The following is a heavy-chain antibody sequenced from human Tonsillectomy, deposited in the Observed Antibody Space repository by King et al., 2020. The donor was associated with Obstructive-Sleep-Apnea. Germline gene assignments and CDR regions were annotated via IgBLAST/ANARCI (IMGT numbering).Heavy chain of an antibody. D-gene: IGHD3-16*01. CDR1: GFSLSTSGVG. CDR3: AHREGATEYFQH. CDR2: IYWDDDK. V-gene: IGHV2-5*02. Sequence: TLKESGPTLVKPTQTLTLTCTFSGFSLSTSGVGVVWILQPPGKSLECLALIYWDDDKRYSPSLKSRLTFTKDTSKNQGGLTVTNMDPVDTATYYCAHREGATEYFQHWGQGTLVTVSS. J-gene: IGHJ1*01.